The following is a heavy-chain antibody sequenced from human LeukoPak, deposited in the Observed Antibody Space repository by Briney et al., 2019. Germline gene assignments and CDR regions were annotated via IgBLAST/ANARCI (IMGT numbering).Heavy chain of an antibody. D-gene: IGHD2-2*01. Sequence: GASVKVSCKASGGTFSSYAISWVRQAPGQGLEWMGGIIPIFGTANYAQKFQGRVTITADESTSTAYMELSSLRSEDTAVYYCARAPEGPAAKKYFQHWGQGTLVTVSS. V-gene: IGHV1-69*13. J-gene: IGHJ1*01. CDR1: GGTFSSYA. CDR3: ARAPEGPAAKKYFQH. CDR2: IIPIFGTA.